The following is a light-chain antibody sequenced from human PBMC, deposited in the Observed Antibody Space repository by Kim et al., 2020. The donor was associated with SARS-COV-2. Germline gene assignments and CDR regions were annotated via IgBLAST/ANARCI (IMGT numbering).Light chain of an antibody. Sequence: VYPGERATRSCRASQSVSSNLAWYQQKPGQAPRLLIYDASTRATGIPARFSGSGSGTEFTLTISSLQSVDFAVFYCQQYNNWPLTFGGGTKVDIK. CDR1: QSVSSN. CDR2: DAS. J-gene: IGKJ4*01. CDR3: QQYNNWPLT. V-gene: IGKV3-15*01.